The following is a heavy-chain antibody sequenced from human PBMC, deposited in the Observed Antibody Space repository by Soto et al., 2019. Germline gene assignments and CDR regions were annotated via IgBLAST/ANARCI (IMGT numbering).Heavy chain of an antibody. V-gene: IGHV3-23*01. J-gene: IGHJ2*01. CDR1: GFTFSSYT. CDR2: VSGSDGST. Sequence: EVQLLESGGNLVQPGGSLRLSCAASGFTFSSYTMSWVRQAPGKGLEWVSAVSGSDGSTYYADSVKGRFTCSRDNSDNTLYLQMNSLRAEDTAVYYCAKGHCTGGSCYRRYWYFDLRGRGTLVTVSS. CDR3: AKGHCTGGSCYRRYWYFDL. D-gene: IGHD2-15*01.